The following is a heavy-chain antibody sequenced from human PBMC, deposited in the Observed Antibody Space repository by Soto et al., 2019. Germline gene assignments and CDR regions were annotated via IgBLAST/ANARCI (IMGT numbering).Heavy chain of an antibody. D-gene: IGHD1-26*01. CDR3: ARRYLSGSYSPFDY. CDR1: GGSFSGYY. CDR2: INHSGST. Sequence: QVQLQQWGAGLLKPSETLSLTCAVYGGSFSGYYWSWIRQPPGKGLEWIGEINHSGSTNYNPSLKIRVTISVDTSKNQFSLKLSSVTAADTAVYYCARRYLSGSYSPFDYWGQGTLVTVSS. V-gene: IGHV4-34*01. J-gene: IGHJ4*02.